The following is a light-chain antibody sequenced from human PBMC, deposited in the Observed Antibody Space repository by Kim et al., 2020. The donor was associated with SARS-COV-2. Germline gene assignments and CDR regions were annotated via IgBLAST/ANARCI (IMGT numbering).Light chain of an antibody. CDR2: DVN. V-gene: IGLV2-14*03. Sequence: QSALTQPASVSGSPGQSITISCTGSNSDIGYYNYVSWYQHHPGRAPKLMIYDVNNRPSGVSNRFSGSKSGNTASLTISGLQAEDEADYYCVSYTTTSSWVFGGGTQLTVL. J-gene: IGLJ3*02. CDR1: NSDIGYYNY. CDR3: VSYTTTSSWV.